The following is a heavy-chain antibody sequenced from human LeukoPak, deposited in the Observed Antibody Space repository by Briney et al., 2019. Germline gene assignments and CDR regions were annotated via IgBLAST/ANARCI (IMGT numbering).Heavy chain of an antibody. CDR2: INPNSGGT. Sequence: PGASVKVSCKASGYTFTGHYMHWVRQAPGQGLEWMGLINPNSGGTNYTQKFQGRVTMTRDTSISTAYMELSSLKSEDTAVYFCARSGPISLRFWGQGTLVTVSS. D-gene: IGHD2/OR15-2a*01. J-gene: IGHJ4*02. CDR1: GYTFTGHY. V-gene: IGHV1-2*02. CDR3: ARSGPISLRF.